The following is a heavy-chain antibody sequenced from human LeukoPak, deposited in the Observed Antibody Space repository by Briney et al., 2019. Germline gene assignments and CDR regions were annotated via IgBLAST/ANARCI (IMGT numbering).Heavy chain of an antibody. J-gene: IGHJ4*02. V-gene: IGHV4-39*07. D-gene: IGHD1-26*01. Sequence: SETLSLTCTVSGGSISSSSYYWGWIRQPPGKGLEWIGSIYYSGSTYYNPSLKSRVTISVDTSKNQFSLKLSSVTAADTAVYYCARDGRVGATTPFDYWGQGTLVTVSS. CDR1: GGSISSSSYY. CDR3: ARDGRVGATTPFDY. CDR2: IYYSGST.